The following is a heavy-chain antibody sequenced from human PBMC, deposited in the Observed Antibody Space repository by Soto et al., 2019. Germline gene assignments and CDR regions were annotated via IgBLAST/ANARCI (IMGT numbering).Heavy chain of an antibody. CDR1: GYSFTSYW. J-gene: IGHJ6*02. Sequence: GESLKISCKGSGYSFTSYWISWVRQMPGKGLEWMGRIDPSDSYTNYSPSFQGHVTISADKSISTAYLQWSSLKASDTAMYYCASLSNPTGYYYYGMDVWGQGTTVTVSS. D-gene: IGHD4-4*01. V-gene: IGHV5-10-1*01. CDR3: ASLSNPTGYYYYGMDV. CDR2: IDPSDSYT.